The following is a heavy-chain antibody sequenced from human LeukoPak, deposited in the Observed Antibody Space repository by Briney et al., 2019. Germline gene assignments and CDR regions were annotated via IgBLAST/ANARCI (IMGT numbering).Heavy chain of an antibody. CDR1: GTSFTSYY. CDR2: VNHSGYT. Sequence: SETLSLTCGVSGTSFTSYYWSWIRQTPGKGLEWIGEVNHSGYTNMNPSLKSRATISVDTSKNQFSLMMTSVTAADTAVYFCARMTTGHDYWGKGTLVTVSS. V-gene: IGHV4-34*04. CDR3: ARMTTGHDY. D-gene: IGHD4-17*01. J-gene: IGHJ4*02.